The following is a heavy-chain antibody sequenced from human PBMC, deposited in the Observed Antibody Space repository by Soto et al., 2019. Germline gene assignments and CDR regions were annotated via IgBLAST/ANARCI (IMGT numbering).Heavy chain of an antibody. D-gene: IGHD2-2*01. V-gene: IGHV1-2*04. Sequence: QVQLVQSGAEVKKPGASVKVSCKASGYTFTGYYMHWVRQAPGQGLEWMGWINPNSGGTNYAQKLQGWVTRTRDPPISTAYMELGRLRSDDTAVYYCAGEGGGICSSTSCPGDYWGQGTLVTVSS. CDR1: GYTFTGYY. J-gene: IGHJ4*02. CDR3: AGEGGGICSSTSCPGDY. CDR2: INPNSGGT.